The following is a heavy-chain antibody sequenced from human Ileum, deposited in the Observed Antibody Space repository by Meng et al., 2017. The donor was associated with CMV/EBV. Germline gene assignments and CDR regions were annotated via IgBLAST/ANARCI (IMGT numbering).Heavy chain of an antibody. D-gene: IGHD2-15*01. Sequence: FRSYSMTWVRQAPGKGLEWVSLIYNDGTYTYYGDSVKGRFIISRDNSKNTLYLQMNSLGAEDTAVYYCAKKLTSCIGSSCSYTWHFDLWGRGTLVTVSS. CDR2: IYNDGTYT. J-gene: IGHJ2*01. CDR3: AKKLTSCIGSSCSYTWHFDL. V-gene: IGHV3-23*03. CDR1: FRSYS.